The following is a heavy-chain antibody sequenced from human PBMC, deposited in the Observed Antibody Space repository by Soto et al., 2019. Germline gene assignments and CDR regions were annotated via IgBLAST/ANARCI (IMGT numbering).Heavy chain of an antibody. CDR1: GFTFSSYG. V-gene: IGHV3-33*01. Sequence: GSLRLSCAASGFTFSSYGMHWVRQAPGKGLEWVAVIWYDGSNKYYADSVKGRFTISRDNSKNTLYLQMNSLRAEDTAVYYCARDPHPWYYYDSSGYPPGGYWGQRTLVTVSS. D-gene: IGHD3-22*01. J-gene: IGHJ4*02. CDR3: ARDPHPWYYYDSSGYPPGGY. CDR2: IWYDGSNK.